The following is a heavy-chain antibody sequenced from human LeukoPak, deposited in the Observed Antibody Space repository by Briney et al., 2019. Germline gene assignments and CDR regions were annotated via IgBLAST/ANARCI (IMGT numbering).Heavy chain of an antibody. CDR1: GYSFTSYW. CDR2: IYPGDSDT. J-gene: IGHJ3*02. V-gene: IGHV5-51*01. CDR3: AISTAMVIGAFDI. D-gene: IGHD5-18*01. Sequence: GESLKISCKGSGYSFTSYWIGWVCQMPGKGLEWMGIIYPGDSDTRYSPSFQGQVTISADKSISTAYLQWSSLKASDTAMYYCAISTAMVIGAFDIWGQGTMVTVSS.